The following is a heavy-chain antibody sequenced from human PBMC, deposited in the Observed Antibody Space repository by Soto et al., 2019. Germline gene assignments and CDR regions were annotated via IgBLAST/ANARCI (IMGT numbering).Heavy chain of an antibody. CDR3: ARILSTHRRYYYYYGMDV. V-gene: IGHV2-70*01. CDR2: IDWDDDK. CDR1: GFSLSTSGMC. Sequence: SGPTLVNPTQTLTLTCTFSGFSLSTSGMCVSWIRQPPGKALEWLALIDWDDDKYYSTSLKTRLTISKDTSKNQVVLTMTNMDPVDTATYYCARILSTHRRYYYYYGMDVWGQGTTVTVSS. D-gene: IGHD2-15*01. J-gene: IGHJ6*02.